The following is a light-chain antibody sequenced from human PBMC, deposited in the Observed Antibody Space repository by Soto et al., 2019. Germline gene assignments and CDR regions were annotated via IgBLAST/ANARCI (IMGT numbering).Light chain of an antibody. CDR3: QSYDTSLSGSV. V-gene: IGLV1-40*01. J-gene: IGLJ2*01. CDR2: GNS. CDR1: SSNIGAGYD. Sequence: QSVLTQPPSVSGAPGQRVTISCTGSSSNIGAGYDVHWYQQLPGTAPKVFIYGNSNRPSGVPDRFSDSKSGTSASLAITGLQAEDEADYYCQSYDTSLSGSVFGGGTKLTVL.